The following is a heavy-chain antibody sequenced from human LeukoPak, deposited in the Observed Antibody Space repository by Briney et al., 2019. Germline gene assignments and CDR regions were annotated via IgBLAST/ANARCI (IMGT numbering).Heavy chain of an antibody. V-gene: IGHV3-11*04. CDR2: ISSGGSSI. Sequence: KPGGSLRLSCAVSGFTFSDYYMSWIRQAPGKGLEWVSYISSGGSSIYYADSVKGRFTISRDNAKNSLYLQMNSLRAEDTAVYYCARGYCSGGSCSSPGGHYYYYYYYMDVWGKGTTVTVSS. D-gene: IGHD2-15*01. J-gene: IGHJ6*03. CDR3: ARGYCSGGSCSSPGGHYYYYYYYMDV. CDR1: GFTFSDYY.